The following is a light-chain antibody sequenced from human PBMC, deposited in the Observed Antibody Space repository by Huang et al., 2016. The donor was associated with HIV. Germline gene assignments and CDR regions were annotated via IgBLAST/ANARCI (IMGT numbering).Light chain of an antibody. CDR1: QSVSTF. V-gene: IGKV3-11*01. CDR2: DAS. J-gene: IGKJ5*01. CDR3: QQHSYWPIT. Sequence: DIVLTQSPATLSLSPGERATVSCRASQSVSTFLAWYQHKPGPAPRLLIFDASNRASGVPARFSGTGSGTDFTLTISSLEPSDVAVYYCQQHSYWPITFGRGTRLEI.